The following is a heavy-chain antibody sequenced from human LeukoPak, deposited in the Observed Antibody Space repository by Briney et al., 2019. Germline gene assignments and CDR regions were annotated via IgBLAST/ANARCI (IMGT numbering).Heavy chain of an antibody. CDR2: IYHSGST. CDR1: GGSISSGGYY. V-gene: IGHV4-30-2*01. CDR3: ARAPAAAPSNWFDP. D-gene: IGHD2-2*01. Sequence: SETLSLTCTVSGGSISSGGYYWSWIRQPPGKGLEWIGYIYHSGSTYYNPSLKSRVTISVDRSKNQFSLKLSSVTAADTAVYYCARAPAAAPSNWFDPWGQGTLVTVSS. J-gene: IGHJ5*02.